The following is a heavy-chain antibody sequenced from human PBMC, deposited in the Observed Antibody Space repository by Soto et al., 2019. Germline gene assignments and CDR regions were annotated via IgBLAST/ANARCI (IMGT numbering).Heavy chain of an antibody. Sequence: GGSLRLSCAASGFTFNNYAMTWVRQAPGKGLEWVSAISGSGGSTYYADSVKGRFTISRDNSKNTLYLQMNSLRAEDTAVYYCAKVTSCCYTSYFDYWGQGTLVTVSS. V-gene: IGHV3-23*01. D-gene: IGHD2-2*02. CDR2: ISGSGGST. CDR3: AKVTSCCYTSYFDY. J-gene: IGHJ4*02. CDR1: GFTFNNYA.